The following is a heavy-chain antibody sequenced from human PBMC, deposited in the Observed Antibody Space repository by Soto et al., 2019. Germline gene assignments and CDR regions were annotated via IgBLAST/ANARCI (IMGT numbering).Heavy chain of an antibody. CDR3: ITDHGSGFNWKSLGYGAFEL. Sequence: GSLRLSCAASGFSFSVAWMNWVRQAPGKGLEWVGRIKSKQYGETTDYSASVKGRFTISRDDSKNTLYLYMNSLNTEDTAVYYCITDHGSGFNWKSLGYGAFELWGQGTMVTVSS. CDR1: GFSFSVAW. CDR2: IKSKQYGETT. J-gene: IGHJ3*01. D-gene: IGHD1-1*01. V-gene: IGHV3-15*07.